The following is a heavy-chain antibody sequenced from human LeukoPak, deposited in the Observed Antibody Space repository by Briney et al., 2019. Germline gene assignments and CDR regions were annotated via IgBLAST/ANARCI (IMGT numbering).Heavy chain of an antibody. CDR1: GYTFTSYY. CDR3: ARDLIGPSTQQFSVGFDY. J-gene: IGHJ4*02. CDR2: INPSGGST. Sequence: ASVTVSFTGSGYTFTSYYMHWVRQAPGQGLEWMGIINPSGGSTSYSQKFQGRVTMTRDTSTSTVYMELSSLRSEDTAVYYCARDLIGPSTQQFSVGFDYWGQGTLVTVSS. V-gene: IGHV1-46*01. D-gene: IGHD2-2*01.